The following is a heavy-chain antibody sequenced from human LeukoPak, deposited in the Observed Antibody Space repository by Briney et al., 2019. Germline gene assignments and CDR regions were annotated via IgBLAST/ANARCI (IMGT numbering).Heavy chain of an antibody. CDR1: GFTFSSYG. D-gene: IGHD6-19*01. CDR2: ITSSSSYI. CDR3: ARGQRIAVAVTGEFDY. V-gene: IGHV3-21*01. Sequence: GGSLRLSCAASGFTFSSYGMNWVRQAPGKGLEWVSSITSSSSYIYYADSVKGRFTISRDNAKNSLYLQMNSLRAEDTAVYYCARGQRIAVAVTGEFDYWGQGTLVTVSS. J-gene: IGHJ4*02.